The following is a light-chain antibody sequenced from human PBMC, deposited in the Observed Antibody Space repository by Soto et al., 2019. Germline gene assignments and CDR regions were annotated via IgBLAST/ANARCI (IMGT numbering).Light chain of an antibody. CDR2: DAS. J-gene: IGKJ5*01. CDR1: QSVSSY. V-gene: IGKV3-11*01. Sequence: EIVLPKSPATLSLSPGERATLSCRASQSVSSYLAWYQQKPGQAPRLLIYDASNRATGIPARFSGSGSGTDFTLTISSLEPEDFAVYYCQQRSNWPPSITFGQGTRLEIK. CDR3: QQRSNWPPSIT.